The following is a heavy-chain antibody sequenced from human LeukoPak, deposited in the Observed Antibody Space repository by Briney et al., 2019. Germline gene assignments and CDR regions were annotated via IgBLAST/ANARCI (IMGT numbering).Heavy chain of an antibody. D-gene: IGHD6-19*01. Sequence: PGGSLRLSCAASGFTFSKSDMGWVRQAPGRGPQWVATISRTGYSTFYADSVKGRFTISRDNSLNTLDLQMDSLRAEDTAVYYCARNSGWYGVSWGQGTLVTVSS. CDR3: ARNSGWYGVS. J-gene: IGHJ4*02. V-gene: IGHV3-23*01. CDR2: ISRTGYST. CDR1: GFTFSKSD.